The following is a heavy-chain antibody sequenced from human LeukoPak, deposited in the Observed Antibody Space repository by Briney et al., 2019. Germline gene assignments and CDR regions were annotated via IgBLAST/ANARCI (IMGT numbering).Heavy chain of an antibody. D-gene: IGHD3-3*01. Sequence: GGSLRLSCAASGFTFSSYAMSWVRQAPGKGLEWVSAISGSGGSTYYADSVKGRFTISRDNSKNPLYLQMNSLRAEDTAVYYCAKVPYDFWSGYYSFDYWGQGTLVTVSS. CDR1: GFTFSSYA. CDR2: ISGSGGST. V-gene: IGHV3-23*01. CDR3: AKVPYDFWSGYYSFDY. J-gene: IGHJ4*02.